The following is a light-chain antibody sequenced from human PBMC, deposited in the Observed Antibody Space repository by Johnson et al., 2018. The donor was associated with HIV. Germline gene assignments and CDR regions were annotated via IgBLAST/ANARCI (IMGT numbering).Light chain of an antibody. CDR3: GTWDTSLRVGF. Sequence: QPVLTQPPSVSADPGQKVTISCSGSSSNIGNNYVSWYQQLPGRAPKLLISANDKRPSGIPDRFSGSKSGTSATLGITGLQTGDEADYYCGTWDTSLRVGFFGTGTKVTVL. V-gene: IGLV1-51*01. CDR2: AND. J-gene: IGLJ1*01. CDR1: SSNIGNNY.